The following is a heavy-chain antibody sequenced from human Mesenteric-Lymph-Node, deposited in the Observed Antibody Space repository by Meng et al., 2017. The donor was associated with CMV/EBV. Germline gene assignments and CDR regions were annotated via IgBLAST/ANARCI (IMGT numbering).Heavy chain of an antibody. V-gene: IGHV4-39*07. CDR1: GGSISSSSYY. D-gene: IGHD3-3*01. J-gene: IGHJ3*02. CDR3: ARGAYDFRSGYYGNAYDI. Sequence: GSLRLSCTVSGGSISSSSYYWGWIRQPPGKGLEWIGSIYYSGSTYYNPSLKSRVTISVDTSKNQFSLKLSSVTAADTAVYYCARGAYDFRSGYYGNAYDIWGQGTMVTVSS. CDR2: IYYSGST.